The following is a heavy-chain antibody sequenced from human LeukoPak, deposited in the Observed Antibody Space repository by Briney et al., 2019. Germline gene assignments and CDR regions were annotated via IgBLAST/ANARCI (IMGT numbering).Heavy chain of an antibody. Sequence: PSETLSLTCTVSGGSISSYYWSWIRQPPGKGLEWIGYIYYSGSTNYNPSLKSRVTISVDTSKNQFSLKLSSVTAADTAVYYCARTPTQLRFLEWLASGAFDIWGQGTMVTVSS. J-gene: IGHJ3*02. CDR1: GGSISSYY. V-gene: IGHV4-59*01. D-gene: IGHD3-3*01. CDR2: IYYSGST. CDR3: ARTPTQLRFLEWLASGAFDI.